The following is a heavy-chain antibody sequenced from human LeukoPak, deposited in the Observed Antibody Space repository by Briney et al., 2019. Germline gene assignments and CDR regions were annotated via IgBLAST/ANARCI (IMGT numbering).Heavy chain of an antibody. CDR2: IYYSGST. V-gene: IGHV4-59*08. D-gene: IGHD3-16*02. CDR1: GASISSYY. Sequence: KPSETLSLTCSVSGASISSYYWSWIRQPPGKGLEWIGYIYYSGSTNYNPSLKSRVTISVDTSKNQFSLKLSSVTAADTAVYYCARSANYVWGSYRPYYFDYWGQGTLVTVSS. CDR3: ARSANYVWGSYRPYYFDY. J-gene: IGHJ4*02.